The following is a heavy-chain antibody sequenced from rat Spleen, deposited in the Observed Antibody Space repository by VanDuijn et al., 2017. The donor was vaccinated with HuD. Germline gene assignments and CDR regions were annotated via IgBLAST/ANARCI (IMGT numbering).Heavy chain of an antibody. CDR2: ISSGGST. J-gene: IGHJ4*01. Sequence: QVQLKESGPGLVQPSQTLSLTCTVSGFSLTSNGVSWVRQPPGKGLEWIAAISSGGSTYYNSALKSRLSISRDTSKSQVFLKMNSLQTEDTAIYFCTRAKSSYMSYVMDAWGQGASVTVSS. CDR1: GFSLTSNG. CDR3: TRAKSSYMSYVMDA. V-gene: IGHV2S12*01. D-gene: IGHD1-2*01.